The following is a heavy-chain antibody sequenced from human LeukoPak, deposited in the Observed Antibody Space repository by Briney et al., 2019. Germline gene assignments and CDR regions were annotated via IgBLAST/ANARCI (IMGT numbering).Heavy chain of an antibody. V-gene: IGHV6-1*01. CDR1: GDSVSSTSAA. D-gene: IGHD3-10*01. CDR3: ARDSARGYGSGSRVDY. J-gene: IGHJ4*02. CDR2: TYYRSKWSN. Sequence: SQTLSLTCAISGDSVSSTSAAWNWIRQSPSGGLEWLERTYYRSKWSNDYAISVRSRITINRDTSKNQFALQLNSVTPEDTAVYYCARDSARGYGSGSRVDYWGQGTLVTVSS.